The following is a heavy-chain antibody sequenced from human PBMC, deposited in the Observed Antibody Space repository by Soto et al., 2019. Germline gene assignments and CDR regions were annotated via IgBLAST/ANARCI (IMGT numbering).Heavy chain of an antibody. CDR2: ISYDGSNK. D-gene: IGHD6-19*01. CDR1: GFTFSSYA. V-gene: IGHV3-30-3*01. CDR3: ARDSFPMQWLAILDY. Sequence: QTGGSLRLSCAASGFTFSSYAMHWVRQAPGKGLEWVAVISYDGSNKYYADSVKGRFTISRDNSKNTLYLQMNSLRAEDTAVYYCARDSFPMQWLAILDYWGQGTLVTVSS. J-gene: IGHJ4*02.